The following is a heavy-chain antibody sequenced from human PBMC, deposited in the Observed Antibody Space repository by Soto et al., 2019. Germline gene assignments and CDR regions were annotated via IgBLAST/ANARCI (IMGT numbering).Heavy chain of an antibody. Sequence: QVQLVESGGGVVQPGRSLRLSCTASGFPFSSYPMHWVRQAPGKGLEWVAVIAYDGSNDHYADSVKGRFTTSRDNPKDTLYLQMSSLRVDDTAVYYCVRDLASRSDYWGQGTLVTVAS. CDR3: VRDLASRSDY. CDR2: IAYDGSND. V-gene: IGHV3-30-3*01. CDR1: GFPFSSYP. D-gene: IGHD2-2*01. J-gene: IGHJ4*02.